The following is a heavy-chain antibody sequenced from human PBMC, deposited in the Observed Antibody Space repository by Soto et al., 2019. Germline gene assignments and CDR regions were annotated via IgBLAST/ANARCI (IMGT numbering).Heavy chain of an antibody. Sequence: SVKVSCKASGYTFTSSAMQWVRQTRGQRLEWIGWIVVGSGNTNYAQKFQERVTITRDMSTSTAYMELSSLRSEDTAVYYCAADRLSYGSGSYYNYPYYYYMDVWGKGTTVTVSS. J-gene: IGHJ6*03. CDR3: AADRLSYGSGSYYNYPYYYYMDV. V-gene: IGHV1-58*02. CDR2: IVVGSGNT. CDR1: GYTFTSSA. D-gene: IGHD3-10*01.